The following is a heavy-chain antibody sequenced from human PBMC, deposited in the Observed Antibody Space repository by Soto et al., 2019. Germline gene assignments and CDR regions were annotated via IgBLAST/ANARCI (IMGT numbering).Heavy chain of an antibody. CDR2: IKQDGSEK. D-gene: IGHD4-17*01. V-gene: IGHV3-7*01. CDR3: ARDSIYGDYLDAFDI. J-gene: IGHJ3*02. Sequence: EVQLVESGGGLVQPGGSLRLSCAASGFTFSSYWMSWFRQAPGKGLEWVANIKQDGSEKYYVDSVKGRFTISRDNAKNSLYLHMNSLRAEDTAVYYCARDSIYGDYLDAFDIWGQGTMVTVSS. CDR1: GFTFSSYW.